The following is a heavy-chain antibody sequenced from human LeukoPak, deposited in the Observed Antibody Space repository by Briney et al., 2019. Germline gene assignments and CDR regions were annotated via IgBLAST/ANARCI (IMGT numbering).Heavy chain of an antibody. J-gene: IGHJ4*01. D-gene: IGHD6-19*01. V-gene: IGHV3-7*01. CDR2: IKEDGSER. CDR3: AGGIAVAGKD. CDR1: GFTFSTYC. Sequence: GGSLRLSCAASGFTFSTYCMSWVRQAPGKGLEWVANIKEDGSERYYVDSVKGRFTISRDNAKNSLYLQMNSLRAEDTAVYYCAGGIAVAGKDWGHGTLVTVSS.